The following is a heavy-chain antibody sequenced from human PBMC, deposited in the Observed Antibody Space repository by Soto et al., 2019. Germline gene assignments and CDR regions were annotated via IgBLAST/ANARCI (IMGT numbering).Heavy chain of an antibody. CDR1: GGSISSGGYS. CDR2: IYHSGST. J-gene: IGHJ4*02. V-gene: IGHV4-30-2*01. Sequence: TLSLPCAVSGGSISSGGYSWSLIRQPPGKGLEWIGYIYHSGSTYYNPSLKSRVTISVDRSKNQFSLKLSSVTAADTAVYYCARASTTVTTLDYWGQGTLVTVSS. CDR3: ARASTTVTTLDY. D-gene: IGHD4-17*01.